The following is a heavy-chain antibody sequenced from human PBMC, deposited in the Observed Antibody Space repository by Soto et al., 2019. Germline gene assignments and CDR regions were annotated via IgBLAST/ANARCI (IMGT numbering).Heavy chain of an antibody. CDR1: GFTFSSYW. CDR2: IKQDGSEK. J-gene: IGHJ6*02. CDR3: ARMASAGRGWDV. D-gene: IGHD6-13*01. Sequence: EVQLVESGGGLVQPGGSLRLSCAASGFTFSSYWMSWVRQAPVKGLEWVGNIKQDGSEKNYVDFMEGRFTISRDSAENSLYLQMISLRAEDTAVYYCARMASAGRGWDVWGQGTTVVVSS. V-gene: IGHV3-7*01.